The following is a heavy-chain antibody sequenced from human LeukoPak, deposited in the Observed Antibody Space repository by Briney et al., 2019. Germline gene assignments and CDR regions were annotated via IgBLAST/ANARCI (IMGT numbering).Heavy chain of an antibody. CDR3: ARGRTHFDY. J-gene: IGHJ4*02. CDR1: GFIFNNYG. CDR2: ISNDGGGT. D-gene: IGHD1-1*01. Sequence: GGSLRLSCAASGFIFNNYGLIWVRQAPGKGLEWVSAISNDGGGTNYADFVKGRFTISRDNSKNTLYLQMNSLRAEDTAVYYCARGRTHFDYWGQGTLVTVSS. V-gene: IGHV3-23*01.